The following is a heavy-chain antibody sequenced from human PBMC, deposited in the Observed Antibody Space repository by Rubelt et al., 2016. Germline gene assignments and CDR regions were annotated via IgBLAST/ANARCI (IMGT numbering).Heavy chain of an antibody. V-gene: IGHV3-33*01. Sequence: QVQLVESGGGVVQPGRSLRLSCAASGFTFSSYGMHWVRQAPGKGLAWVAVIWYDGSNKYYADSVKGRFTISRDNSKNTLYLQMNSLRAEDTAVYYCARGYCSGGSCYYFDYWGQGTLVTVSS. CDR3: ARGYCSGGSCYYFDY. CDR2: IWYDGSNK. D-gene: IGHD2-15*01. J-gene: IGHJ4*02. CDR1: GFTFSSYG.